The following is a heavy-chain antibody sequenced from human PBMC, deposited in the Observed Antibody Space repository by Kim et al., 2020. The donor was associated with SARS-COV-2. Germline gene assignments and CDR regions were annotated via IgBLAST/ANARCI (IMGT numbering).Heavy chain of an antibody. CDR3: ARRRTAASWFDP. J-gene: IGHJ5*02. Sequence: NYNPSLKSRVTISVDTSKNQFSLKLSSVTAADTAVYYCARRRTAASWFDPWGQGTLVTVSS. V-gene: IGHV4-34*01.